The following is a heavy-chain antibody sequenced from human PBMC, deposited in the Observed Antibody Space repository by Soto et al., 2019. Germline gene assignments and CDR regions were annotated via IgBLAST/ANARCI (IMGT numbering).Heavy chain of an antibody. J-gene: IGHJ4*02. V-gene: IGHV1-8*01. CDR2: MNPNSGNT. D-gene: IGHD4-17*01. CDR1: GYTFTSYD. Sequence: QVQLVQSGAEVKKPGASVKVSCKASGYTFTSYDINWVRQATGQVLEWMGWMNPNSGNTGYAQKFHGRVTITRNTSISTAYMELSSLRSEDTAVYYCARGFVSVTTVNNFFDYWGQGTLVTVSS. CDR3: ARGFVSVTTVNNFFDY.